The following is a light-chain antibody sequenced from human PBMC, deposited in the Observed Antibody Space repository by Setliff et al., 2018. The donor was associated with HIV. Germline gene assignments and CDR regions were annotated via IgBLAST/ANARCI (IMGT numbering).Light chain of an antibody. J-gene: IGLJ1*01. V-gene: IGLV2-14*01. CDR3: SSYTSSSTDV. CDR2: DVS. CDR1: SSDVGTYNA. Sequence: QSVLTQPASVSGSPGQSITISCTGTSSDVGTYNAVYWYQQHPGKAPKLMIYDVSTRPSGVSNRFSGSKSGNTASLTISGPQTEDEADYYCSSYTSSSTDVFGTGTKVTV.